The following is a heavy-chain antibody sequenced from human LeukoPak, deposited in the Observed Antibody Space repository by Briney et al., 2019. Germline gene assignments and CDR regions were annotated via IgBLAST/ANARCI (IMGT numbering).Heavy chain of an antibody. D-gene: IGHD1-1*01. CDR1: GFTFTNYA. J-gene: IGHJ4*02. CDR3: ARGVGYTYAWSD. Sequence: GGSLRLSCVTSGFTFTNYAISWFRQAPGKGLEWVGFIRRNPSGGTPDYAAPVKGRFTISRDNSKTTVYLQMNSLDSEDTAMYYCARGVGYTYAWSDWGQGTLVTVSS. CDR2: IRRNPSGGTP. V-gene: IGHV3-49*03.